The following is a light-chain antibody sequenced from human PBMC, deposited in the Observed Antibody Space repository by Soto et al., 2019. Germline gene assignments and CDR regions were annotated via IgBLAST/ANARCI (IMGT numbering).Light chain of an antibody. CDR1: QTISTW. Sequence: DIQITQSPSTLAASVGERVPIPCLASQTISTWLAWYQQKPGKAPDLLIYDASRLAGGVPSRFSGSESGTEFTLTIGSLQPDDFATYFRQQYYNYSTFGQGTKADIK. CDR3: QQYYNYST. V-gene: IGKV1-5*01. J-gene: IGKJ1*01. CDR2: DAS.